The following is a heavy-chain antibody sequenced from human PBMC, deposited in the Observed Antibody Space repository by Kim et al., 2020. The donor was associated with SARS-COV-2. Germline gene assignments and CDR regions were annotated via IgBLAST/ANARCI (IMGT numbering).Heavy chain of an antibody. D-gene: IGHD6-6*01. Sequence: HKRRVTISVDTSKTQFALKLSSVTAADTAVYYCARVSREQLAYYYYGMDVWGQGTTVTVSS. J-gene: IGHJ6*02. CDR3: ARVSREQLAYYYYGMDV. V-gene: IGHV4-31*02.